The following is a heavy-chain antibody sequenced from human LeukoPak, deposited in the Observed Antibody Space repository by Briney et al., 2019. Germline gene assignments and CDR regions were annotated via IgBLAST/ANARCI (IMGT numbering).Heavy chain of an antibody. CDR2: IYYSGST. D-gene: IGHD1-1*01. V-gene: IGHV4-59*12. CDR1: GGSISSYY. CDR3: AISGGKWFDP. Sequence: SSETLSLTCTVSGGSISSYYWSWIRQPPGKGLEWIGYIYYSGSTNYNPSLKSRVTISVDTSKNQFSLKLSSVTAADTAVYYCAISGGKWFDPWGQGTLVTVSS. J-gene: IGHJ5*02.